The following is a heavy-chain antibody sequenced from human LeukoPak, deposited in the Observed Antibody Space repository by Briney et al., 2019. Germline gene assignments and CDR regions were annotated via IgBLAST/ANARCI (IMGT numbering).Heavy chain of an antibody. D-gene: IGHD3-10*01. J-gene: IGHJ4*02. Sequence: SETLSLTCTVSGGSISTYYWGWIRQPPGKGLEWIGTIYYSGSTYYNPSLKSRVTISVDTSKNQFSLKLSSVTAADTAVYYCARLGGVIGDYWGQGTLVTVSS. V-gene: IGHV4-39*01. CDR2: IYYSGST. CDR1: GGSISTYY. CDR3: ARLGGVIGDY.